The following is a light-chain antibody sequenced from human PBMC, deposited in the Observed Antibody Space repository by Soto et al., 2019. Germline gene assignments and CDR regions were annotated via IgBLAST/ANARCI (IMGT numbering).Light chain of an antibody. J-gene: IGKJ2*01. Sequence: DIQMTQSPASLSASVGDRVTITCRARQSISRNLNWYQQKPGRAPNLLIYATSSLQGGVPSRFSGSGSGTDFTLTISSLQPEDFATYFCQQSYNTPYTFGQGTRLEVK. CDR1: QSISRN. V-gene: IGKV1-39*01. CDR2: ATS. CDR3: QQSYNTPYT.